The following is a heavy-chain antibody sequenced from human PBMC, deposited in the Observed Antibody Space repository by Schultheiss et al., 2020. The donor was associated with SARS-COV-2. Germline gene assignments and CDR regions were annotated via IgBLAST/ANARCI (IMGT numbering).Heavy chain of an antibody. Sequence: GGSLRLSCAASGFTFSSYAMSWVRQPPGKGLEWVSAISGSGGSTYYADSVKGRFTISRDNSKNTLYLQMNSLRAEDTAVYYSAKDLRITIFGVVITGFDYWGEGSLVTMAS. J-gene: IGHJ4*02. CDR3: AKDLRITIFGVVITGFDY. V-gene: IGHV3-23*01. D-gene: IGHD3-3*01. CDR1: GFTFSSYA. CDR2: ISGSGGST.